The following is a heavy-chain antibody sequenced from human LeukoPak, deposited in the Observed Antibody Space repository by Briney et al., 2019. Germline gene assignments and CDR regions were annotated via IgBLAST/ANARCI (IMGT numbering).Heavy chain of an antibody. Sequence: ASVKVSCKASGYSFTNYGISWVRQAPGQGLEWVGWISAYSGETKYAPKLQGRVTLTRDTSTSTAYMELSSLRSEDTAVYYCARSGDFWSGYLYYFDYWGQGTLVTVSS. V-gene: IGHV1-18*01. J-gene: IGHJ4*02. CDR3: ARSGDFWSGYLYYFDY. CDR1: GYSFTNYG. D-gene: IGHD3-3*01. CDR2: ISAYSGET.